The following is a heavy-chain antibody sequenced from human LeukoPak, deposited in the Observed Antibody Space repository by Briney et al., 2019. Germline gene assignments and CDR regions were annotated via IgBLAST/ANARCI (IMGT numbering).Heavy chain of an antibody. CDR1: GGSISTYY. J-gene: IGHJ4*02. Sequence: SETLSLTCTVSGGSISTYYWSWIRQPPGKGLEWIGYIYNSGSTNYDPSLKSRVTISLDTSKNQFSLKLSSVTAADTAVYYCARCWGFNSSPHFDYWGQGTLVTVSS. CDR2: IYNSGST. D-gene: IGHD3-16*01. V-gene: IGHV4-59*08. CDR3: ARCWGFNSSPHFDY.